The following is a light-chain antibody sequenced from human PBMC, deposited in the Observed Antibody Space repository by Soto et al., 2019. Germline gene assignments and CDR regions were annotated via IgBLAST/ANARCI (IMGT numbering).Light chain of an antibody. CDR3: ASYTSSSTSVI. J-gene: IGLJ2*01. V-gene: IGLV2-14*02. CDR2: EGS. Sequence: QSVLTQPASVSGSPGQSITFSCTVTSSDVGNYDLVSWFQQHPGKAPKLMIYEGSNRPSGISSRCSGSKSGNTASLTISGLQAEDEADYYCASYTSSSTSVIFGRGTKLTVL. CDR1: SSDVGNYDL.